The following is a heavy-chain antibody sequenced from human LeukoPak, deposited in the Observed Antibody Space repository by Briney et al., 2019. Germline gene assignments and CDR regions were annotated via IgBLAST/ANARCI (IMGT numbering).Heavy chain of an antibody. D-gene: IGHD6-19*01. CDR1: GYTFTGYY. CDR2: INPNSGGT. Sequence: ASVKVSCKASGYTFTGYYMHWVRQAPGQGLEWMGWINPNSGGTNYAQKFQGRVTMTRDTSISTAYMELSRLRSDDTAVYYCARESYDTAVAGYYYYYGMDVWGQGTTVTVSS. V-gene: IGHV1-2*02. J-gene: IGHJ6*02. CDR3: ARESYDTAVAGYYYYYGMDV.